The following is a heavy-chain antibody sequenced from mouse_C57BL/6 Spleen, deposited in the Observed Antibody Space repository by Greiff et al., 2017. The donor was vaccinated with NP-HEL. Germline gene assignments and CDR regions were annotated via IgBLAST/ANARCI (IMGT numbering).Heavy chain of an antibody. CDR1: GYTFTSYW. J-gene: IGHJ1*03. D-gene: IGHD1-1*01. CDR3: ARSVIYYGSSPHWYFDV. V-gene: IGHV1-69*01. CDR2: IDPSDSYT. Sequence: QVQLQQPGAELVMPGASVKLSCKASGYTFTSYWMHWVKQRPGQGLEWIGEIDPSDSYTNYNQKFKGKSTLTVDKSSSTAYMQLSSLTSEDSAVYYCARSVIYYGSSPHWYFDVWGTGTTVTVSS.